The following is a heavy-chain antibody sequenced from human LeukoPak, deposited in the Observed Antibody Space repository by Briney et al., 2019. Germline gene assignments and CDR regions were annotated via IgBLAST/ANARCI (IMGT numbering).Heavy chain of an antibody. V-gene: IGHV3-30-3*01. CDR1: GFTFSSYA. J-gene: IGHJ6*02. D-gene: IGHD3-3*01. Sequence: GRSLRLSCAASGFTFSSYAMHWVRQAPGKGLEWVAVISYDGSNKYYADSVKGRFTISRDNSKNTLYLQMNSLRAEDTAVYYCARETYYDFWSGFSGNYYYGMDVWGQGITVTVSS. CDR3: ARETYYDFWSGFSGNYYYGMDV. CDR2: ISYDGSNK.